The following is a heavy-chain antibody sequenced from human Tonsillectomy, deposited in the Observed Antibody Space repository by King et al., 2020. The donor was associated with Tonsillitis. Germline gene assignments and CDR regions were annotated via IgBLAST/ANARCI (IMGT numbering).Heavy chain of an antibody. V-gene: IGHV3-30*02. J-gene: IGHJ4*02. CDR3: AKDKPGSSWAIDY. Sequence: VQLVESGGGVVQPGGSLRLSCAASGFTFSSYGMHWVRQAPGKGLEWVAFIRYDGSNKYYADSVKGRFTISRDNSKNTLYLQMNSLRAEDTAVYYCAKDKPGSSWAIDYWGQGTLVTVSS. D-gene: IGHD6-13*01. CDR1: GFTFSSYG. CDR2: IRYDGSNK.